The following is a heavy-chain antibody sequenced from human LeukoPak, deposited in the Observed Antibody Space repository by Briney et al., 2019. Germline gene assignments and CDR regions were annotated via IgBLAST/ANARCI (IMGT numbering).Heavy chain of an antibody. CDR2: SDPKSGAT. CDR1: GYTFTSYY. Sequence: ASVKVSCKTSGYTFTSYYIHWLRQAPGQGFEWMGWSDPKSGATKYEHFQGRVTMTRDTSISTAYMELSRLTSDDTAVYYCARGNFYDNKGYSPELRYWGQGTLVTVSS. D-gene: IGHD3-10*01. J-gene: IGHJ4*02. V-gene: IGHV1-2*02. CDR3: ARGNFYDNKGYSPELRY.